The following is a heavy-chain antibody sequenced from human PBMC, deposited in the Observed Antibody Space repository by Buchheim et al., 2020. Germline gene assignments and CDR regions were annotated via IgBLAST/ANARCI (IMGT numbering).Heavy chain of an antibody. CDR3: ARAVVATPPLFGDY. D-gene: IGHD5-12*01. V-gene: IGHV3-7*01. CDR2: IKPDGHAK. J-gene: IGHJ4*02. Sequence: EVQLVESGGGLVQPGGSLRLSCAASGFTFSSYWMSWVRQAPVKGLEWVSNIKPDGHAKYYVDSVTGRFTISRDNAKTSLYLQMNSLRAEDTAVYYCARAVVATPPLFGDYWGQGTL. CDR1: GFTFSSYW.